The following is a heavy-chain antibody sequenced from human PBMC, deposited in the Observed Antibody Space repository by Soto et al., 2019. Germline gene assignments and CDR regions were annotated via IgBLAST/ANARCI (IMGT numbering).Heavy chain of an antibody. D-gene: IGHD3-10*01. V-gene: IGHV3-48*02. CDR3: ARDRGGVLWFGELLSRDAFAT. Sequence: PGGSLRLSYAASGFTFSSYSMNWVRQAPGKGLQWVSYISSSSSTIYYADSVKGRFTISRDNAKNSLYLQMNSLRDEDTAVYYCARDRGGVLWFGELLSRDAFATWGQGTMVTVSS. CDR2: ISSSSSTI. J-gene: IGHJ3*02. CDR1: GFTFSSYS.